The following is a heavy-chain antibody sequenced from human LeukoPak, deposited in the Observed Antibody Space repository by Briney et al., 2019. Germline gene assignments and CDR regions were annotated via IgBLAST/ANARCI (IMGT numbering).Heavy chain of an antibody. J-gene: IGHJ6*02. CDR2: INPNSGGT. CDR3: ARASRAYDYGRPPSGMDV. CDR1: GYTFTGYY. D-gene: IGHD4-17*01. Sequence: GASVKVSCKASGYTFTGYYMHWVRQAPGQGLEWMGWINPNSGGTNYAQKFQGWVTMTRDTSISTAYMELSRLRSDDTAVYYCARASRAYDYGRPPSGMDVWGQGTTVTVSS. V-gene: IGHV1-2*04.